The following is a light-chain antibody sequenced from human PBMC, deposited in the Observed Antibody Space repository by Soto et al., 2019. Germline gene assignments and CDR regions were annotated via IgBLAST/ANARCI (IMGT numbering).Light chain of an antibody. CDR2: EVS. CDR1: SSDVGGYNY. J-gene: IGLJ1*01. V-gene: IGLV2-8*01. CDR3: TSYAGSNNFFYV. Sequence: SVLEERRSANGCRSRWVPNPYNKNSSDVGGYNYVSWYQEHPGKAPKLMIYEVSKRPSGVPDRFSGSKSGNTASLTVSGLQAEDEADYYCTSYAGSNNFFYVFGTGTKVTVL.